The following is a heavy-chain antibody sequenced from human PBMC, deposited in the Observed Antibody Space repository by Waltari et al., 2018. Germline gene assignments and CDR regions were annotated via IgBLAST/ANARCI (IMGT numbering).Heavy chain of an antibody. CDR1: GYTFTSSY. CDR3: AGSIAAAGRYGMDD. J-gene: IGHJ6*02. D-gene: IGHD6-13*01. V-gene: IGHV1-46*01. CDR2: IIPSGDST. Sequence: QVQLVQSGAEVTTPGASVKVSCKASGYTFTSSYMHWVRQAPGQGLEWMGIIIPSGDSTSNSQKFQGIVTMNRETSTSTVYMELSSLRSEEKDGYYCAGSIAAAGRYGMDDWGQGTTVTVSS.